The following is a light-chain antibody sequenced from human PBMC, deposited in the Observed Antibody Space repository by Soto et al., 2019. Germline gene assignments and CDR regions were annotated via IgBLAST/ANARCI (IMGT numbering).Light chain of an antibody. CDR2: TAS. J-gene: IGKJ1*01. Sequence: ETVMTQTPATLSLSPGERATLSCRASQSISDNLAWYQQKPGQAPRLIIYTASIRATGIPSRFSGSGSGTEFTLTISSLQSENSAIYYCQQYNYWPPWTFGQGTKVEIK. V-gene: IGKV3-15*01. CDR1: QSISDN. CDR3: QQYNYWPPWT.